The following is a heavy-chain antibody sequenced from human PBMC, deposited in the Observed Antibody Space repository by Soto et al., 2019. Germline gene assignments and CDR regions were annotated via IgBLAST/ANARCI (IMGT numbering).Heavy chain of an antibody. D-gene: IGHD2-15*01. CDR1: GGSISSTDYF. CDR3: ARGWSGMDV. V-gene: IGHV4-30-4*01. J-gene: IGHJ6*02. CDR2: IYDSGDSHYNPSHSGST. Sequence: QVQLQESGPGLVKPSQTLSLTCTVSGGSISSTDYFWSWIRQPPGKGLEWIGYIYDSGDSHYNPSHSGSTYYLPSLTSRVTISVDTSKNQFSLTLSSVSAADTAVYYCARGWSGMDVWGQGTTVTVSS.